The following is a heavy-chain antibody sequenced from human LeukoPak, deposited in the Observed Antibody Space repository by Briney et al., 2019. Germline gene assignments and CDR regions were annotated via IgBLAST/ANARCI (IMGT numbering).Heavy chain of an antibody. CDR3: ARHYDSSGYYPLDY. Sequence: PSETLSLTCTVSGGSISSYYWGWIRQPPGKGLEWIGSIYYSGSTYYNPSLKSRVTISVDTSKNQFSLKLSSVTAADTAVYYCARHYDSSGYYPLDYWGQGTLVTVSS. J-gene: IGHJ4*02. CDR1: GGSISSYY. V-gene: IGHV4-39*01. CDR2: IYYSGST. D-gene: IGHD3-22*01.